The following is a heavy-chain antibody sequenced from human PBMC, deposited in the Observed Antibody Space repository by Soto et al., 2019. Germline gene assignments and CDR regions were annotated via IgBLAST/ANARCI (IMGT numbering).Heavy chain of an antibody. J-gene: IGHJ4*02. Sequence: PSETLSLTCAVYGGSFSGYYWSWIRQPPGKGLEWIGEINHSGSTNYNPSLKSRVTISVDTSKNQFSLKLSSVTAADTAVYYCARCLYYGSGSYSFYDYCGRGTLDTVSS. CDR3: ARCLYYGSGSYSFYDY. CDR2: INHSGST. CDR1: GGSFSGYY. V-gene: IGHV4-34*01. D-gene: IGHD3-10*01.